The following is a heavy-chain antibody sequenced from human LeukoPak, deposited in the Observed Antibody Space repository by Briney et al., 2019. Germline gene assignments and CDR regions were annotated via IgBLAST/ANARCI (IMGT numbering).Heavy chain of an antibody. CDR3: ARGGTRITIVGVVINDFDY. Sequence: TSSQTLSLTCTVSGGSISSGDYYWSWIRQPPGKGLEWIGYIYHSGNTYYNPSLKSQLTISVDTPRNQFSLKLRSVTAADTAVYYCARGGTRITIVGVVINDFDYWGQGTLVTVSS. J-gene: IGHJ4*02. CDR1: GGSISSGDYY. V-gene: IGHV4-30-4*08. D-gene: IGHD3-3*01. CDR2: IYHSGNT.